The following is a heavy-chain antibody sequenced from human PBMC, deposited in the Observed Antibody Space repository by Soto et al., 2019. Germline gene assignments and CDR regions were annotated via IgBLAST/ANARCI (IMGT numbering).Heavy chain of an antibody. D-gene: IGHD1-26*01. J-gene: IGHJ6*02. CDR3: ARLPYSGSYADGMDV. CDR1: GYSFTSYW. V-gene: IGHV5-51*01. CDR2: IYPGDSDT. Sequence: GESLKISCKGSGYSFTSYWIGWVRQMPGKGLEWMGIIYPGDSDTTYSPSFQGQVTISADKSTSTAYLQWSSLKASDTAMYYCARLPYSGSYADGMDVWGQGTTVTVSS.